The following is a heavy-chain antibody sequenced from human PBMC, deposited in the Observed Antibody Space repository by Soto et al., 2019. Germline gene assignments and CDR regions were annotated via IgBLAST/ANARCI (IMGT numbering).Heavy chain of an antibody. CDR3: ARGGPYNWNRLQIDY. V-gene: IGHV3-33*01. J-gene: IGHJ4*02. Sequence: QVQLVESGGGVVQPGRSLRLSCAASGFTFSSYDMHWVRQAPGKGLEWVAVIWYDGSNKYYADSVKGRFTISRDNSKNTLYLQMNSLRAEDTAVYYCARGGPYNWNRLQIDYWGQGTLVTVSS. CDR2: IWYDGSNK. CDR1: GFTFSSYD. D-gene: IGHD1-20*01.